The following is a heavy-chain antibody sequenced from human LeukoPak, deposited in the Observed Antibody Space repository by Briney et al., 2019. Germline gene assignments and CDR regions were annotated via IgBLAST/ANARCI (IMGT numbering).Heavy chain of an antibody. J-gene: IGHJ4*02. CDR2: INSDGIA. CDR1: GFTFSSYW. V-gene: IGHV3-74*01. Sequence: GGSLRLSCAASGFTFSSYWMHWVRQAPGKGLVWVSSINSDGIAIYADSVKGRFTISRDNAKNTLYLQMNSLRAEDTALYYCARDGIVPAYYFDYWGQGTLVTVSS. D-gene: IGHD2-2*01. CDR3: ARDGIVPAYYFDY.